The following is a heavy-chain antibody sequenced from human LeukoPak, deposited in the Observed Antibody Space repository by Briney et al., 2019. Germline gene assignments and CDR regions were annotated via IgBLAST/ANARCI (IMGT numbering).Heavy chain of an antibody. J-gene: IGHJ4*02. CDR2: IYSGGST. CDR3: ARRAGAYSHPYDY. CDR1: EFSVGSNY. D-gene: IGHD4/OR15-4a*01. Sequence: HPGGSLKLSCAASEFSVGSNYMTWVRQAPGKGLEWVSLIYSGGSTYYADSVKGRFTISRDNSKNPLYLQMNSLRAEDTAVYYCARRAGAYSHPYDYWGQGTLVTVSS. V-gene: IGHV3-53*01.